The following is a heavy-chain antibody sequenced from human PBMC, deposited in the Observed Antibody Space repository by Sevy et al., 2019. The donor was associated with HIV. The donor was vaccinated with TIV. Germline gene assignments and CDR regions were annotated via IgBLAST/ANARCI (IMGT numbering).Heavy chain of an antibody. V-gene: IGHV1-24*01. J-gene: IGHJ4*02. CDR2: FDPEDEET. CDR3: ATTKDYYDSSGSPFDY. D-gene: IGHD3-22*01. Sequence: ASVKVSGKVSGYTLSELSMHWVRLAPGKGLEWMGSFDPEDEETTYAQKFQGRVTMTQDTSTDTAYMELSSLRSEDTAVYYCATTKDYYDSSGSPFDYWGQGTRVTVSS. CDR1: GYTLSELS.